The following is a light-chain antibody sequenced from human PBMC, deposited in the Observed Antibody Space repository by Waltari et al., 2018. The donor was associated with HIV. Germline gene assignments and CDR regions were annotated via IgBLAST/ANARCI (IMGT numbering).Light chain of an antibody. V-gene: IGLV1-40*01. Sequence: QSVLTQPPSVSGALGQRVTISCTGSRTNIGAGHDVHWYQQLPGTPPKLLIYSNIVRPSGVPDRFSASKSGTSASLAITGLRPEDEADYYCQSYDTSLSVNYVFGTGTKVTVL. J-gene: IGLJ1*01. CDR2: SNI. CDR3: QSYDTSLSVNYV. CDR1: RTNIGAGHD.